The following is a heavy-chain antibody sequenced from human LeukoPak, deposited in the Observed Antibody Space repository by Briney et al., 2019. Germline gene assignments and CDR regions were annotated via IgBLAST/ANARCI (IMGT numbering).Heavy chain of an antibody. D-gene: IGHD1-26*01. J-gene: IGHJ5*02. Sequence: GESLKISCKGSGYSFTSYWIGWVRQMPGKGLVWLGIIYPGDSDTRYSPSFQGQVTISADKSISTAYLQWSSLKASDTAMYYCARQGGSYGNWFDPWGQGTLVTVSS. CDR1: GYSFTSYW. CDR3: ARQGGSYGNWFDP. V-gene: IGHV5-51*01. CDR2: IYPGDSDT.